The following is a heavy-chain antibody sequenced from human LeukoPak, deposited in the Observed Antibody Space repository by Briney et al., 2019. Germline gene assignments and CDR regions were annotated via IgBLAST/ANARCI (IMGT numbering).Heavy chain of an antibody. CDR3: AKTPDYSDYVIDY. V-gene: IGHV3-23*01. D-gene: IGHD4-11*01. J-gene: IGHJ4*02. CDR1: GFTFRSYA. Sequence: GGSLRLSCAASGFTFRSYAMTWVRQAPGKGLEWVSVISASGSSTLYADFVKGRFTISRDNSKNTVFLQMNSLRAEDTAVYYCAKTPDYSDYVIDYWGQGTLVTVSS. CDR2: ISASGSST.